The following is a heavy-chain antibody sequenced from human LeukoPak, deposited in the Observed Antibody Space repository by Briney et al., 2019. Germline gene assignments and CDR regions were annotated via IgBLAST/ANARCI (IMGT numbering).Heavy chain of an antibody. CDR1: GCTFTGYY. D-gene: IGHD6-19*01. J-gene: IGHJ4*02. Sequence: ASVKASCKASGCTFTGYYMHWVRQAPGQGLEWMGRINPISGGTIYAQKFQGRVTMTRDTSISTVYMELSRLKSDDTAVFYCARQVAGTLFYFDYWGQGALVTVSS. CDR2: INPISGGT. CDR3: ARQVAGTLFYFDY. V-gene: IGHV1-2*06.